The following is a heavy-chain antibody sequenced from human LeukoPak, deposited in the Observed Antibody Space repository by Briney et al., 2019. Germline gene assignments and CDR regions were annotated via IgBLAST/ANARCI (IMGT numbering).Heavy chain of an antibody. CDR1: GLTLSNYA. D-gene: IGHD5-18*01. CDR2: ISGSDGIT. J-gene: IGHJ3*02. CDR3: AKKPGYGYAFDI. Sequence: GGALRLSCAAAGLTLSNYAMSWVRQAPGKGLECVSAISGSDGITYYSDSVEGRFTISRDNSKNTLYLQMNSLRAEDTAVYYCAKKPGYGYAFDIWGQGTMVTVSS. V-gene: IGHV3-23*01.